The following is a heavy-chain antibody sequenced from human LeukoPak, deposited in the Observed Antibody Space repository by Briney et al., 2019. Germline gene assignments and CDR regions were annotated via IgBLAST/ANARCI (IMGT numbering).Heavy chain of an antibody. Sequence: AGGSLRLSCAASGFTFSSYGMHWVRQAPGKGLEWVAVISYDGSNKYYADSMKGRFTISRDNSKNTPYLRMNSLRAEDTAVYYCANPDIVVVPAARGMDVWGQGTTVTVSS. D-gene: IGHD2-2*01. J-gene: IGHJ6*02. CDR3: ANPDIVVVPAARGMDV. CDR1: GFTFSSYG. CDR2: ISYDGSNK. V-gene: IGHV3-30*18.